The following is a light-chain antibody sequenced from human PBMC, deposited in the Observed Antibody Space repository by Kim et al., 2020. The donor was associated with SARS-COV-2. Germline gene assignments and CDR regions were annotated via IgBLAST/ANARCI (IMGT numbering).Light chain of an antibody. J-gene: IGKJ1*01. Sequence: SAVVGDTVTIACRASQSINSYLAWYQQKPGKAPKLLVYGASSLEEGVPSKFSGSGFGTDFTLTIRGLHPDDFAAYFCQQYDSFPWTFGQGTKLEI. CDR2: GAS. V-gene: IGKV1-5*01. CDR3: QQYDSFPWT. CDR1: QSINSY.